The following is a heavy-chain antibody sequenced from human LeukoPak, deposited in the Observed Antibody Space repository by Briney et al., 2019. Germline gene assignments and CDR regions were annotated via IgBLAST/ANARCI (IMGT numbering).Heavy chain of an antibody. CDR2: IYYSGST. J-gene: IGHJ6*03. V-gene: IGHV4-30-4*08. Sequence: SQTLSLTCTVSGGSISSGDYYWSWIRQPPGKGLEWIGYIYYSGSTYYNPSLKSRVTISLDTSKNQFSLNLSSVTAADTAVYYCARGTSFYYYYMDVWGKGTTVTVSS. CDR1: GGSISSGDYY. D-gene: IGHD2-2*01. CDR3: ARGTSFYYYYMDV.